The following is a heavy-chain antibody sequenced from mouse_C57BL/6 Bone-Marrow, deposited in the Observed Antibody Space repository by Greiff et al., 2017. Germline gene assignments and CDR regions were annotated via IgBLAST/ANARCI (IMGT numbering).Heavy chain of an antibody. Sequence: EVMLVESGGGLVKPGGSLKLSCAASGFPFSDYGMHWVRQAPEKGLEWVAYISSGSSTIDYADTVKGRFTISRDNAKNTLFLQMPSLRSEDTAMYDSARDGNFEGVAYWGQGTLVTVSA. CDR2: ISSGSSTI. V-gene: IGHV5-17*01. D-gene: IGHD2-1*01. CDR1: GFPFSDYG. J-gene: IGHJ3*01. CDR3: ARDGNFEGVAY.